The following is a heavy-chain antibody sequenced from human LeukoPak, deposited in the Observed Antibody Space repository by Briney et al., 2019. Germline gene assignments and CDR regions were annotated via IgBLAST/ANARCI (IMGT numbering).Heavy chain of an antibody. CDR1: GYSFTSYW. Sequence: GXSLKISCKGSGYSFTSYWIGWVRQVPGKGLEWMGIIYPGDSDTRYSPSFQGQVTISADKSISTAYLQWSSLKASDTAMYYCASPPPYDSSGYASPEYFQHWGQGTLVTVSS. CDR3: ASPPPYDSSGYASPEYFQH. J-gene: IGHJ1*01. CDR2: IYPGDSDT. V-gene: IGHV5-51*01. D-gene: IGHD3-22*01.